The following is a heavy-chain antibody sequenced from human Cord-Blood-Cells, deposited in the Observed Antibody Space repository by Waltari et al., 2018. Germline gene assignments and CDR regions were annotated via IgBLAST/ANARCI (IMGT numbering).Heavy chain of an antibody. CDR1: GGSISSYY. CDR2: IYYSGST. D-gene: IGHD6-13*01. V-gene: IGHV4-59*01. Sequence: PSETLSLTCTVSGGSISSYYWSWIRQPPGKGLEWIGYIYYSGSTNYNPSLKSRVTISVDTSKNQFSLKLSSVTAADTAVYYCVRASIAAAAQPLLWEDWGQGTLVTVSS. J-gene: IGHJ4*02. CDR3: VRASIAAAAQPLLWED.